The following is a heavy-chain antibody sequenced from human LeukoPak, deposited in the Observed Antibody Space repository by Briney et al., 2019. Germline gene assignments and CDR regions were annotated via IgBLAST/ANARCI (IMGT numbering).Heavy chain of an antibody. CDR1: GFTFGDYV. CDR2: IRSKANNYAT. V-gene: IGHV3-73*01. CDR3: TTIDEVNRKLDY. D-gene: IGHD1-14*01. J-gene: IGHJ4*02. Sequence: GGSLRLSCSASGFTFGDYVLIWVRQASGKGLEWVGRIRSKANNYATAYAESVKGRFTISRDDSKNTAYLQMNSLKAEDTAVYYCTTIDEVNRKLDYWGQGTLVTVSS.